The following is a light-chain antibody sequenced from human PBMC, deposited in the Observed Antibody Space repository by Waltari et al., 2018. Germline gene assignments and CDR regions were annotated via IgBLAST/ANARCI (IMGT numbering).Light chain of an antibody. Sequence: QSALTQPASVSGSPGQSITISCTGSGSDIGSYNLVSWYQQHPGKAPILLLYEDTKRPAGASDRFSGSKSGNTASLTISGLQAEDEADYYCCSYAGSTTVVIFGGGTKLTVL. CDR2: EDT. J-gene: IGLJ2*01. CDR3: CSYAGSTTVVI. V-gene: IGLV2-23*01. CDR1: GSDIGSYNL.